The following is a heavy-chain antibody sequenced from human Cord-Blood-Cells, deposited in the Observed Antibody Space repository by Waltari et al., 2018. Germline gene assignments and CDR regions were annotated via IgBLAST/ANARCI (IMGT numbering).Heavy chain of an antibody. CDR2: IYSVGST. CDR3: ARDRDSSSWYDY. CDR1: GFTVSSNY. V-gene: IGHV3-53*01. D-gene: IGHD6-13*01. J-gene: IGHJ4*02. Sequence: EVQLVESGGGLIQPGGSLRLSCAASGFTVSSNYMSWVRQAPGKGLEWVSVIYSVGSTYYADSVKGRFTISRDNSKNTLYLQMNSLRAEDTAVYYCARDRDSSSWYDYWGQGTLVTISS.